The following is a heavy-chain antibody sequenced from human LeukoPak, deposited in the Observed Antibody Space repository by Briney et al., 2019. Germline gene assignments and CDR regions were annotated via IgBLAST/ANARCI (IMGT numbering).Heavy chain of an antibody. V-gene: IGHV3-64D*06. CDR2: IGSNGGST. Sequence: PGGSLRLSCSASGFTFSSYAMHWVRQAPGKGLEYVSTIGSNGGSTYYSDSVKDRFTISRDNFKSTLYLQMSSLSAEDTAVYYCEKGGIQIWLLHYWGQGTLVTVSS. CDR1: GFTFSSYA. CDR3: EKGGIQIWLLHY. D-gene: IGHD5-18*01. J-gene: IGHJ4*02.